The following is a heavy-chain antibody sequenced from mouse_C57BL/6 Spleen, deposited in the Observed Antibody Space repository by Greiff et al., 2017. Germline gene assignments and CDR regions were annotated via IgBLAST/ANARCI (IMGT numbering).Heavy chain of an antibody. V-gene: IGHV1-80*01. CDR1: GYAFSSYW. CDR2: IYPGDGDT. J-gene: IGHJ4*01. CDR3: ARSRVYYAMDY. Sequence: VKLVESGAELVKPGASVKISCKASGYAFSSYWMNWVKQRPGKGLEWIGQIYPGDGDTNYNGKFKGKATLTADKSSSTAYMQLSSLTSEDSAVYFCARSRVYYAMDYWGQGTSVTVSS.